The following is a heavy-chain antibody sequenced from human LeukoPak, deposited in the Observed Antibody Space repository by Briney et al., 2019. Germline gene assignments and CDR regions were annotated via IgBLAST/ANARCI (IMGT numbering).Heavy chain of an antibody. CDR3: AKGGAGYSSGWYYFDY. D-gene: IGHD6-19*01. V-gene: IGHV3-9*01. Sequence: PGGSLRLSCAASGFLFDDYAMYWVRQVPGKGLEWVSGISWRSGSIAYADSVKGRFTISRDNAKNSLYLQMNSLRAEDTALYYCAKGGAGYSSGWYYFDYWGQGTLVTVSS. J-gene: IGHJ4*02. CDR1: GFLFDDYA. CDR2: ISWRSGSI.